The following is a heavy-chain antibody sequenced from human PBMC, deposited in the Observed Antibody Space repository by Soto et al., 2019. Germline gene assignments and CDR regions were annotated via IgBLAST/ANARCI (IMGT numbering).Heavy chain of an antibody. CDR3: ARGWTYFDY. V-gene: IGHV3-23*01. CDR2: ISGSDGGT. Sequence: EVQVLESGGGLVQRGGSLRLSCVASGFTFSRYDMTWVRQAPGKGLEWVSGISGSDGGTYYADSVKGRFTISRDNSKNTLDLQMNSLRAEDTAVYYCARGWTYFDYWGQGTLVTVSS. D-gene: IGHD6-19*01. J-gene: IGHJ4*02. CDR1: GFTFSRYD.